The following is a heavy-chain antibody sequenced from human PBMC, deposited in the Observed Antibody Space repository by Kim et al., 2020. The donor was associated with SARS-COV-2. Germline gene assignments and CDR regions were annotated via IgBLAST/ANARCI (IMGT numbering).Heavy chain of an antibody. D-gene: IGHD6-13*01. CDR1: GFTFSSYG. CDR3: AKDEDWRRDLPGPQQQQLVPHPPPYYYYYGMDV. J-gene: IGHJ6*02. V-gene: IGHV3-30*18. CDR2: ISYDGSNK. Sequence: GGSLRLSCAASGFTFSSYGMHWVRQAPGKGLEWVAVISYDGSNKYYADSVKGRFTISRDNSKNTLYLQMNSLRAEDTAVYYCAKDEDWRRDLPGPQQQQLVPHPPPYYYYYGMDVWGQGTTVTVSS.